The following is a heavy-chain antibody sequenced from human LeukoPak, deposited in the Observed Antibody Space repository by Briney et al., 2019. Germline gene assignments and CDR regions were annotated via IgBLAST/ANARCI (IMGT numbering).Heavy chain of an antibody. CDR1: GVTLSSYA. D-gene: IGHD4-23*01. J-gene: IGHJ4*02. Sequence: PGGSLRLSCEASGVTLSSYAMSWARQAPGKGLEWVSAISGSGGSTYYADSVKGRFTISRDTSKNTLYLQMNSLRAEDTAVYYCAKDGLTTVVTWFDYWGQGTLVTVSS. CDR3: AKDGLTTVVTWFDY. CDR2: ISGSGGST. V-gene: IGHV3-23*01.